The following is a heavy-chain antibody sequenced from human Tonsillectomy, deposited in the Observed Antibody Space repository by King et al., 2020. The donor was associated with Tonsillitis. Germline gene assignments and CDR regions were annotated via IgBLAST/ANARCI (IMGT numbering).Heavy chain of an antibody. Sequence: LQLQESGPGLVKPSETLSLTCTVSGGSISSSSYYWGWIRQPPGKGLEWIGSIYYSGSTYYTPSLKSRVTISVDTSKNQFSLQLSSVTAADTAVYYCAGLFVQGSITGTTNWFDPWGQGTLVTVSS. J-gene: IGHJ5*02. CDR2: IYYSGST. D-gene: IGHD1-7*01. CDR3: AGLFVQGSITGTTNWFDP. V-gene: IGHV4-39*01. CDR1: GGSISSSSYY.